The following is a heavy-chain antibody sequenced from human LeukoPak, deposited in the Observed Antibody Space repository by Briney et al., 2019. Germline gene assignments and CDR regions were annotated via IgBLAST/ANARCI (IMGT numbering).Heavy chain of an antibody. J-gene: IGHJ6*02. Sequence: EASVKVSCKASGGTFSSYAISWVRQAPGQGLEWMGGIIPIFGTANYAQKFQGRVTITADESTSTAYMELSSLRSEDTAVYYCARVLYDFWSGYPDPYYYYGMDVWGQGTTVTVSS. CDR1: GGTFSSYA. D-gene: IGHD3-3*01. CDR3: ARVLYDFWSGYPDPYYYYGMDV. CDR2: IIPIFGTA. V-gene: IGHV1-69*13.